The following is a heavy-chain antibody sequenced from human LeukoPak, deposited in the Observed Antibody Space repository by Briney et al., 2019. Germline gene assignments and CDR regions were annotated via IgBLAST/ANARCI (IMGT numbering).Heavy chain of an antibody. CDR2: INSEGSST. V-gene: IGHV3-74*01. D-gene: IGHD2-2*01. Sequence: GGSLRLSCAASGFTFSGYGMQWVRQSPGKGLVWVSRINSEGSSTGYADSVKGRFTISRDNANNTLYLQMNSLRAEDTAVYFCSKMPPRYYYMDVWGKGTTVTVSS. J-gene: IGHJ6*03. CDR1: GFTFSGYG. CDR3: SKMPPRYYYMDV.